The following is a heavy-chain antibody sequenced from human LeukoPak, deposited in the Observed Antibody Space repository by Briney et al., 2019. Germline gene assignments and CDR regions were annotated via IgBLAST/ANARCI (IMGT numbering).Heavy chain of an antibody. CDR1: GGSFSGYY. D-gene: IGHD1-1*01. CDR2: INHSGST. Sequence: SETLSLTCAVYGGSFSGYYWSWIRQPPGKGLEWIGEINHSGSTNYNPSLKSRVTISVDTSKNQFSLKLSSVTAADTAVYYCARELAVGQPFDYWGQGTLVTVPS. V-gene: IGHV4-34*01. CDR3: ARELAVGQPFDY. J-gene: IGHJ4*02.